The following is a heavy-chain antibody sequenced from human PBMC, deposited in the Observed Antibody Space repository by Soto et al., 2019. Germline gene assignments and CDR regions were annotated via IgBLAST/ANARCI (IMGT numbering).Heavy chain of an antibody. D-gene: IGHD4-17*01. V-gene: IGHV4-34*01. CDR1: GESFGAYY. CDR2: VYHSGDT. CDR3: ARGFSNSVTTRFDS. Sequence: VHLQQWGAGLLRPSETLSLTCTVSGESFGAYYWSWIRQSPGKGLEWIGEVYHSGDTKYNPSLKSRVTISEDPSKNQFSLRMTSMTAADTGVYYCARGFSNSVTTRFDSWGQGTLVTVSS. J-gene: IGHJ4*02.